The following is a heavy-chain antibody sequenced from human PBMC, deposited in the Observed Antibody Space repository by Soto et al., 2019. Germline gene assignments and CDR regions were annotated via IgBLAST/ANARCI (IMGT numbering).Heavy chain of an antibody. D-gene: IGHD5-18*01. V-gene: IGHV3-73*02. CDR1: GFTFGDSA. J-gene: IGHJ4*02. CDR3: TRRRDWTAMDPLDY. Sequence: EVQLVESGGGLVQPGGSLKLSCVASGFTFGDSAMHWVRQASGKGLEWVGRIRSKVNTYATAYAASVKGRFTISRDDSMNTAYLQMNSLKTEDTAVYYCTRRRDWTAMDPLDYWGQGTLVTVSS. CDR2: IRSKVNTYAT.